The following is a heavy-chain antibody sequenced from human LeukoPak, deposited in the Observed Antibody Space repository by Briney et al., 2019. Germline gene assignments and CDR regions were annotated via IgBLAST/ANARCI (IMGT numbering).Heavy chain of an antibody. D-gene: IGHD5-18*01. CDR3: ARAGYTDAFDI. J-gene: IGHJ3*02. Sequence: GGSLRLSCAASGFTFSSYSMNWVRQAPGKGLEWVASISSSSSYISYAESVKGRFTTSRDNAKNSLYLQMNSLRAEDTAVYYCARAGYTDAFDIWGQGTMVTVSS. CDR1: GFTFSSYS. CDR2: ISSSSSYI. V-gene: IGHV3-21*01.